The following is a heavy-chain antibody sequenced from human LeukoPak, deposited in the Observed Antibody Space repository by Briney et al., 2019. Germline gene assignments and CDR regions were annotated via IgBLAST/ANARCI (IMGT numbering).Heavy chain of an antibody. Sequence: ASVKVSCKASGYTFTNYHIHWVRQAPGQGLEWVGWINPNSGGTNFAQKFQGRVTMTRDTSISTAYMELSRLRSDDTAVYFCARDLGTTGTTSFYYYYFYGVDVWGQGTAVIVSS. CDR1: GYTFTNYH. V-gene: IGHV1-2*02. CDR3: ARDLGTTGTTSFYYYYFYGVDV. D-gene: IGHD1-1*01. J-gene: IGHJ6*02. CDR2: INPNSGGT.